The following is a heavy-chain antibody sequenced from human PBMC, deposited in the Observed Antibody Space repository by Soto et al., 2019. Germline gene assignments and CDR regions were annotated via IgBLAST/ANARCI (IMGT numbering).Heavy chain of an antibody. CDR1: GFSLSTTRVG. CDR3: AHIMITFGGVIALDAFDC. Sequence: QITLKQSGPTLVNPTQTLTLTCTFSGFSLSTTRVGVGWIRQPPGEALEWLAIIYWDDDKRYSPYLESRLAIAKDTSKNQVVLTVTNLDPVDTATYYCAHIMITFGGVIALDAFDCWGQGTMVTVSS. D-gene: IGHD3-16*02. CDR2: IYWDDDK. J-gene: IGHJ3*01. V-gene: IGHV2-5*02.